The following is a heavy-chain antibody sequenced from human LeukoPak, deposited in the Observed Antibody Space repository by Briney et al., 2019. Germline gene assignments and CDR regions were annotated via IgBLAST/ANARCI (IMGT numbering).Heavy chain of an antibody. Sequence: PGGSLRLSCAASGFTFPAYWMSWVRQAPGKGLEWVANINEGGGEKYYVDSVEGRFTISRDNAKNSLYLQMNSLRAEDTAVYYCARGLSGYEDGHFDYWGQGTLVTVSS. J-gene: IGHJ4*02. D-gene: IGHD5-12*01. V-gene: IGHV3-7*01. CDR3: ARGLSGYEDGHFDY. CDR1: GFTFPAYW. CDR2: INEGGGEK.